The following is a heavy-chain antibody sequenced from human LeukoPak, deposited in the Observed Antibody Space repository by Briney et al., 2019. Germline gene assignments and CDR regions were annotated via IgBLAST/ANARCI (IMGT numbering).Heavy chain of an antibody. V-gene: IGHV3-30*03. CDR3: ARGYSSSWYGGGGDY. D-gene: IGHD6-13*01. CDR1: GFTFSSYG. J-gene: IGHJ4*02. Sequence: GRSLRLSCAASGFTFSSYGMHWVRQAPGKGLEWVAVISYDGSNKYYADSVKGRFTISRDNSKNTLYLQMNSLRAEDTAVYYCARGYSSSWYGGGGDYWGQGTLVTVSS. CDR2: ISYDGSNK.